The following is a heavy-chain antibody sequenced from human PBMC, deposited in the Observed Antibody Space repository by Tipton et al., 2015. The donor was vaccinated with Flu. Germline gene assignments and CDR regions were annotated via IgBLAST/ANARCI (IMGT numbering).Heavy chain of an antibody. D-gene: IGHD2/OR15-2a*01. CDR3: AKALYCDNSNCTEGFDY. V-gene: IGHV3-9*01. CDR2: LSWNSDII. Sequence: SLRLSCAASGFTFADYAMHWVRQVPGKGLEWVSGLSWNSDIIGYADSVKGRFSISRDNAKNSLYLQMDSLRADDTALYYCAKALYCDNSNCTEGFDYWGPGTLVTVSS. J-gene: IGHJ4*02. CDR1: GFTFADYA.